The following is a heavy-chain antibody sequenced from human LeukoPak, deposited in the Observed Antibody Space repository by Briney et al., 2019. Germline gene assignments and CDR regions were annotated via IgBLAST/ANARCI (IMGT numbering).Heavy chain of an antibody. V-gene: IGHV1-2*02. CDR1: GYTFTGYY. CDR3: ARGLGVYYGSAPY. D-gene: IGHD3-10*01. Sequence: GASVKVSCKASGYTFTGYYMHWVRQAPGQGLEWMGWINPNSGGTNYAQKFQGRVTMTRDTSISTAYMELSRLRSDDTAVYYCARGLGVYYGSAPYWGQGTLVTVSS. CDR2: INPNSGGT. J-gene: IGHJ4*02.